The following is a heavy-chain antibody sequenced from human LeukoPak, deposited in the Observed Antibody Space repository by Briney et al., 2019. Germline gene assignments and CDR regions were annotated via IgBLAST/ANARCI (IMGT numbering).Heavy chain of an antibody. V-gene: IGHV4-39*07. CDR1: GGSISSSSYD. CDR3: ARIGYCSSSTCEPTRFDY. CDR2: IYYSGST. J-gene: IGHJ4*02. Sequence: SETLSLTCTVSGGSISSSSYDWGWSRQPPGKRLEWIGSIYYSGSTYYNPSLKSRVTISVATSKNQFSLKLSSVTAADTAVYYCARIGYCSSSTCEPTRFDYWGQGTLVTVSS. D-gene: IGHD2-2*01.